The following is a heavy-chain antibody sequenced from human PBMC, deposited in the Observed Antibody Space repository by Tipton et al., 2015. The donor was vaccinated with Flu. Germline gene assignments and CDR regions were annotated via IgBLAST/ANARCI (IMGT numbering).Heavy chain of an antibody. CDR1: GFTFSTYW. Sequence: SLRLSCAASGFTFSTYWMGWVRQAPGKGLERVANINQGGSEKYYVDSVKGRFTISRDNAKNSLHLQMNSLRAEDTAVYYCARTRGGYCTSSSCYADYFDYWGQGTLVTVSS. J-gene: IGHJ4*02. D-gene: IGHD2-2*01. V-gene: IGHV3-7*01. CDR3: ARTRGGYCTSSSCYADYFDY. CDR2: INQGGSEK.